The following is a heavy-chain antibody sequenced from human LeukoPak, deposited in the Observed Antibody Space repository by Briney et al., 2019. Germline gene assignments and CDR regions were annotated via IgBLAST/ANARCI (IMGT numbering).Heavy chain of an antibody. CDR1: GFTFSSYA. V-gene: IGHV3-23*01. Sequence: GGSLRLSCAASGFTFSSYAMSWVRQAPGKGLEWVSLISGGGVISHYADSVKGRFTISRDNPKNTVYMQMNSLRAEDTAVYYCAKDRDYCSSTNCYDAFEIWGQGTMVTVSS. D-gene: IGHD2-2*01. CDR2: ISGGGVIS. CDR3: AKDRDYCSSTNCYDAFEI. J-gene: IGHJ3*02.